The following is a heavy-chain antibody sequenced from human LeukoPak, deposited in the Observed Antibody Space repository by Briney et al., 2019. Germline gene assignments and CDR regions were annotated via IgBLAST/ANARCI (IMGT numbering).Heavy chain of an antibody. CDR3: TKDHNITHYDVPGGS. D-gene: IGHD3-10*02. CDR1: GFIFNFYG. CDR2: IRYDGSHK. J-gene: IGHJ1*01. V-gene: IGHV3-30*02. Sequence: GGSLRLSCAASGFIFNFYGMHWVRQAPGKGLEWVSFIRYDGSHKYYVDSVKGRFTISRDNSKNTLYLQMNSLKAEDTAVYYCTKDHNITHYDVPGGSWGQGTLVTVSS.